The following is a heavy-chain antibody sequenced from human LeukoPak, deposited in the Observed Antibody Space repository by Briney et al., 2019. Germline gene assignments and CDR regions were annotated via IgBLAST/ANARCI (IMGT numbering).Heavy chain of an antibody. D-gene: IGHD1-1*01. Sequence: GASVKVSCKAAGYAFTGSYIHWVRQAPGQGLEWMGWINPNNGFTAYAQNLQGRVTMTRDTSISTAYMDLSRLTSDDTAVYFCARDRGARLERFYAFDFWGQGTTVTVSS. J-gene: IGHJ3*01. V-gene: IGHV1-2*02. CDR2: INPNNGFT. CDR3: ARDRGARLERFYAFDF. CDR1: GYAFTGSY.